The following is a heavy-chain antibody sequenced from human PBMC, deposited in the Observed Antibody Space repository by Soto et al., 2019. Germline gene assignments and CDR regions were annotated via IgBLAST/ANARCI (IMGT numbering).Heavy chain of an antibody. V-gene: IGHV4-59*01. Sequence: SETLSLTCTVSGGSISSYYWSWIRQPPGKGLEWIGYIYYSGSTNYNPSLKSRVTISVDTSKNQFSLKLSSVTAADMAVYYCASGKIAHRYYYYYAMEVWGQGTTVTVSS. CDR3: ASGKIAHRYYYYYAMEV. D-gene: IGHD1-26*01. CDR1: GGSISSYY. CDR2: IYYSGST. J-gene: IGHJ6*02.